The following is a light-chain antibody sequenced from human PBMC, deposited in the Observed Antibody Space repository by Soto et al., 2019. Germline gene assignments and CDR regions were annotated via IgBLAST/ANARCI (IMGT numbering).Light chain of an antibody. J-gene: IGKJ1*01. CDR1: QNISRS. CDR2: GTS. Sequence: EIVMTQSPVTLSVSPGERATLSCRASQNISRSLAWYQQQPGQGPSLLIYGTSTRAGGVPARFSGGGSGTEFTLTITSRQSEDFAVYYCHQYNGWPRTVGQGTNVEI. CDR3: HQYNGWPRT. V-gene: IGKV3-15*01.